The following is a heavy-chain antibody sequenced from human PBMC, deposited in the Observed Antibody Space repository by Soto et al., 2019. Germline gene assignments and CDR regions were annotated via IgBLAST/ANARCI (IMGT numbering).Heavy chain of an antibody. CDR1: GFTFSDYY. V-gene: IGHV3-11*01. CDR2: ISSSGSTI. D-gene: IGHD6-19*01. J-gene: IGHJ4*02. Sequence: GGSLRLSCAASGFTFSDYYMSWIRQAPGKGLEWVSYISSSGSTIYYADSVKGRFTISRDNAKNPLYLQMNSLRAEDTAVYYCARDQIAVAGPTPSDYWGQGTLVTVSS. CDR3: ARDQIAVAGPTPSDY.